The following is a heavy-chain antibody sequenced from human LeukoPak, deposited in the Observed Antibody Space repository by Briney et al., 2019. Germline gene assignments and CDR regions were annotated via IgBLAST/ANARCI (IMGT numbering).Heavy chain of an antibody. D-gene: IGHD4-23*01. Sequence: PGRSLRLSCAASGFTFSTYGMHWTRQAPGKGLEWVAVISYDGSNKYYADSVKGRFTISRDNSKNTLYLQMNSLRAEDTAVYYCVTGNPKSFDYWGQGTLVTVSS. J-gene: IGHJ4*02. CDR1: GFTFSTYG. V-gene: IGHV3-30*03. CDR2: ISYDGSNK. CDR3: VTGNPKSFDY.